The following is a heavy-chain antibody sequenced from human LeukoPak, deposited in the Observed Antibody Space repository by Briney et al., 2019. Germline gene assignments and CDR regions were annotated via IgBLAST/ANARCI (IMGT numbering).Heavy chain of an antibody. D-gene: IGHD6-19*01. CDR1: GFTFDDYG. J-gene: IGHJ3*02. Sequence: GGSLRLSCAASGFTFDDYGMSWVRQAPGKGLEWVSGINWNGGSTGYADSVKGRFTISRDNAKNSLYLQMNSLRAEDTAVYYCARDSSGWQYDAFDIWGQGTMVTVSS. CDR3: ARDSSGWQYDAFDI. CDR2: INWNGGST. V-gene: IGHV3-20*04.